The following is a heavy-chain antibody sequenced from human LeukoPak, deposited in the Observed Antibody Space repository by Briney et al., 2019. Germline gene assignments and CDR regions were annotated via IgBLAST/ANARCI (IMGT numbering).Heavy chain of an antibody. D-gene: IGHD5-18*01. CDR3: ARALHHHSYACAFWGRRDCYYYYMDV. CDR2: ISSSGSTT. V-gene: IGHV3-48*03. CDR1: GFTFSSYE. J-gene: IGHJ6*03. Sequence: PGGSLRLSCAASGFTFSSYEMNWVRQAPGKGLEWVSYISSSGSTTYYADSVKGRFTISRDNSKDTLYLQMNSLSAEDTAMYYCARALHHHSYACAFWGRRDCYYYYMDVWGKGTTVTFSS.